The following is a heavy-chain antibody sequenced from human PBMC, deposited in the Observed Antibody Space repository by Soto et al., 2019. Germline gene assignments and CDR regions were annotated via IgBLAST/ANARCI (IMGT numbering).Heavy chain of an antibody. V-gene: IGHV5-10-1*01. CDR1: GYNFVTYW. CDR3: AKHIEDFYFGLDA. D-gene: IGHD5-12*01. Sequence: LVESLKISCTASGYNFVTYWITWVRQKPGKGLEWMGRIDPADSYARYSPSFEGHVTMSVDRSINTAYLQWNSLRASDSAIYYCAKHIEDFYFGLDAWGQGTSVTVSS. CDR2: IDPADSYA. J-gene: IGHJ6*02.